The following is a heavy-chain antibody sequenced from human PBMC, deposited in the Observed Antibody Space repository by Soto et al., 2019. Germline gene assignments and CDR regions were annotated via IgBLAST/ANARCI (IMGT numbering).Heavy chain of an antibody. Sequence: ASVKVSCKASGYTFTSYDINWVRQATGQGLEWMGWITTDKGKTTYAQKFQGRVTMTRDTSTSTAYMELRSLRSDDTAVYYCATSSPAFDYWGQGTLVTVSS. J-gene: IGHJ4*02. CDR3: ATSSPAFDY. CDR1: GYTFTSYD. V-gene: IGHV1-18*01. CDR2: ITTDKGKT.